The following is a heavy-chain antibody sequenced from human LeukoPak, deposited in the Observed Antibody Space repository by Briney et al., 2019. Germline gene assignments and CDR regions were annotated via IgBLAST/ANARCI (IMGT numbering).Heavy chain of an antibody. CDR1: GFTFSSYT. D-gene: IGHD6-19*01. J-gene: IGHJ4*02. CDR2: ISSSSTYI. CDR3: AKVGSSGWYEILFDY. Sequence: PGGSLRLSCAASGFTFSSYTMNWVRQAPGKGLEWVSSISSSSTYIYYADSVKGRFTISRDNAKNSLYLQMNSLRAEDTAVYYCAKVGSSGWYEILFDYWGQGTLVTVSS. V-gene: IGHV3-21*03.